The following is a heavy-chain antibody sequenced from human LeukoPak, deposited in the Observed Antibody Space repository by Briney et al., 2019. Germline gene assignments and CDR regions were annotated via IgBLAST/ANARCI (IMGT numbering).Heavy chain of an antibody. Sequence: ASVKVSCKASGYTFTSYGISWVRQAPGQGLEWMGWISAYNGNTNYAQKLQGRVTMTTDTSTSTAYMELRSLRSDDTAVYYCARGPRRGWELLSSTTPLFDYWGQGTLVTVSS. CDR2: ISAYNGNT. V-gene: IGHV1-18*01. CDR1: GYTFTSYG. CDR3: ARGPRRGWELLSSTTPLFDY. J-gene: IGHJ4*02. D-gene: IGHD1-26*01.